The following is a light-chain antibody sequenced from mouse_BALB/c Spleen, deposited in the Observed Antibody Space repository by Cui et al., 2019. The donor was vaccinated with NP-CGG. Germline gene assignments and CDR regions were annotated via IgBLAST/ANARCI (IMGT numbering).Light chain of an antibody. CDR1: TGAVTTSNY. J-gene: IGLJ1*01. CDR3: ALWYSNHWV. Sequence: QPVVTQESALITSPGETVTLTCRSSTGAVTTSNYANWVQEKPDHLFTGLIGGTKNRAPGVPARFSGSLIGDKAVLTITGAQTEDEAIYFCALWYSNHWVFGGGTKLTVL. CDR2: GTK. V-gene: IGLV1*01.